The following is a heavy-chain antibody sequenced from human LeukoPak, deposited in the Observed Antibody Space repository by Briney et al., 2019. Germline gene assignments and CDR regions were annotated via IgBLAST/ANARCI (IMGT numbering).Heavy chain of an antibody. Sequence: ASVKVSCKASGYTFTSYDINWVRQATGQGLEWMGWMNPNSGNTGYAQKFQGRVTMTRNTSISTAYMELSSLRSEDTAVYYCARGRGIVATIYYYNYGMDVWGQGTTVTVSS. CDR3: ARGRGIVATIYYYNYGMDV. V-gene: IGHV1-8*01. D-gene: IGHD5-12*01. CDR1: GYTFTSYD. J-gene: IGHJ6*02. CDR2: MNPNSGNT.